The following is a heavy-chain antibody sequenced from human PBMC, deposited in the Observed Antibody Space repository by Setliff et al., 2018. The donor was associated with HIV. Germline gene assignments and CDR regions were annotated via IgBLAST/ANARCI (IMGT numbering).Heavy chain of an antibody. CDR2: ISSSGGTI. CDR3: ARDYLYYNLYNGSPVYGMDV. V-gene: IGHV3-48*03. CDR1: GFTFSSYE. D-gene: IGHD3-3*01. Sequence: PGGSLRLSCAASGFTFSSYEMNWVRQAPGKGPEWVSYISSSGGTIYYADSVKGRFTISRDNAKKSLYLQMNSLRVEDTAVYYCARDYLYYNLYNGSPVYGMDVWGQGTTVTVSS. J-gene: IGHJ6*02.